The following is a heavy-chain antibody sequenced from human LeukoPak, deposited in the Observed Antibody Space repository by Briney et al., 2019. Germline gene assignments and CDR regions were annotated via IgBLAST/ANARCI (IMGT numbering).Heavy chain of an antibody. CDR3: AAVPVGATFNFDY. J-gene: IGHJ4*02. Sequence: SQTLSLTCTVSGGSISSGSYYWSWIRQPAGKGLEWIGRIYTSGSTNYNPSLKSRVTISVDTSKNQFSLKLSSVTAADTAVYYCAAVPVGATFNFDYWGQGTLVTVSS. CDR1: GGSISSGSYY. CDR2: IYTSGST. V-gene: IGHV4-61*02. D-gene: IGHD1-26*01.